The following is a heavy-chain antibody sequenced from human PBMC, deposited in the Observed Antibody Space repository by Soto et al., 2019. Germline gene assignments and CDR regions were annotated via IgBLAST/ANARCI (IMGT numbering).Heavy chain of an antibody. J-gene: IGHJ5*02. Sequence: SPETLSLTCTVSGGSISSYYWSWIRQPAGKGLEWIGRIYTSGSTNYNPSLKSRVTMSVDTSKNQFSLKLSSVTAADTAVYYCARDPHYDFWSGYSGWFDPWGQGTLVTVSS. V-gene: IGHV4-4*07. CDR2: IYTSGST. CDR1: GGSISSYY. CDR3: ARDPHYDFWSGYSGWFDP. D-gene: IGHD3-3*01.